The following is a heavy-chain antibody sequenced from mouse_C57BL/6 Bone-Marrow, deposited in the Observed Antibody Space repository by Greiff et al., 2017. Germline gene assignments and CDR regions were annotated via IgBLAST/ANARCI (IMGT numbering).Heavy chain of an antibody. J-gene: IGHJ2*01. D-gene: IGHD1-1*01. CDR1: GFTFSDYG. CDR2: ISSGSSTI. CDR3: ARSTTVVDY. Sequence: EVKVVESGGGLVKPGGSLKLSCAASGFTFSDYGMHWVRQAPEKGLEWVAYISSGSSTISYADTVKGRFTISRDNAKNTLFLQMTSLRSEDTAMYYCARSTTVVDYWGQGTTLTVSS. V-gene: IGHV5-17*01.